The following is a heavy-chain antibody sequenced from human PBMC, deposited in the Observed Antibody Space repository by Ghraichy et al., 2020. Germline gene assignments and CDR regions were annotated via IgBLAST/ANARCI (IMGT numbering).Heavy chain of an antibody. V-gene: IGHV3-23*01. CDR3: AKDLNSEQLGGNY. CDR2: ISGSGGST. CDR1: GFTFSSYA. J-gene: IGHJ4*02. D-gene: IGHD6-13*01. Sequence: GGSLRLSCAASGFTFSSYAMSWVRRAPGKGLEWVSAISGSGGSTYYADSVKGRFTISRDNSKNTLYLQMNSLRAEDTAVYYCAKDLNSEQLGGNYWGQGTLVTVSS.